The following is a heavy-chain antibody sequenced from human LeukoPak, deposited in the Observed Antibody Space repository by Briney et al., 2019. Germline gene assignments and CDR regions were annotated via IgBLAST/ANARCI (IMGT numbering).Heavy chain of an antibody. V-gene: IGHV1-8*01. J-gene: IGHJ6*03. D-gene: IGHD6-19*01. CDR1: GYNLTSYD. Sequence: GASVKASCKASGYNLTSYDINWVRQATGQGLEWMGWMNPNSGNIGYAQKFQGRVTMTWNTSIRTAYMELSSLRSEDTAVYYCARTPMYSSNYYHMDVWGKGTTDTVSS. CDR3: ARTPMYSSNYYHMDV. CDR2: MNPNSGNI.